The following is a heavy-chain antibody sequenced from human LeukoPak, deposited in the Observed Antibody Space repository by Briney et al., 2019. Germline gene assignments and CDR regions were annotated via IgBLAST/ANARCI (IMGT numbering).Heavy chain of an antibody. CDR1: GYTFGSYG. CDR2: ISPFNGDT. D-gene: IGHD2-21*01. CDR3: VIGHNCGHGPFDN. J-gene: IGHJ4*02. Sequence: ASVKVSCKASGYTFGSYGLSWVRQAPGQGLEWMGWISPFNGDTNYAQKFQGTVTMTTGTSTNTAYMELRSLRSDDTAVYYCVIGHNCGHGPFDNWGQGTLVIVSS. V-gene: IGHV1-18*01.